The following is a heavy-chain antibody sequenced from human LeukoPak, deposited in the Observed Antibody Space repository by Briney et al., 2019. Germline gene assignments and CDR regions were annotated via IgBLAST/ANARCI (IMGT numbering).Heavy chain of an antibody. CDR2: IKEDGSEK. CDR3: ARDVDHGYFDY. Sequence: GGSLRLSCTASGFTFRNYWMSWVRQAPGKGLEWVANIKEDGSEKDYVDSVKGRFTVSRDNAKNSLYLQMNSLRDEDTAVYYCARDVDHGYFDYWGQGTLVTVSS. CDR1: GFTFRNYW. J-gene: IGHJ4*02. V-gene: IGHV3-7*01. D-gene: IGHD5-12*01.